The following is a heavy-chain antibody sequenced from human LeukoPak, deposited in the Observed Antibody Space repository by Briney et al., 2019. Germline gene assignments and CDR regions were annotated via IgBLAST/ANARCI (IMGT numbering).Heavy chain of an antibody. Sequence: GGSLRLSCAVSGFIFSDYGFHWVRQAPGKGLEWVAVTRFDGSIKQYADSVKGRFTISRDDSKNTLYLQMNFLKSENTAVYYCARWGGTRQYYFDYWGQGTLVTVSS. CDR2: TRFDGSIK. CDR1: GFIFSDYG. J-gene: IGHJ4*02. D-gene: IGHD1-1*01. V-gene: IGHV3-33*01. CDR3: ARWGGTRQYYFDY.